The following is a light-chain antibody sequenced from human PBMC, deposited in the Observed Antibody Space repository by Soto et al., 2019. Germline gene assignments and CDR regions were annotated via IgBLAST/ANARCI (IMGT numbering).Light chain of an antibody. V-gene: IGLV2-14*01. Sequence: QSVLTQPASVSGSPGQSITISCTGASSDVGAYKYVSWYQQHPGKAPRLMMYDVSNRPSGVSTRFSGSKSGNTASLTISGLQAEDEADYDCTSYTISSALRYVFGTGNKITVL. CDR1: SSDVGAYKY. CDR2: DVS. CDR3: TSYTISSALRYV. J-gene: IGLJ1*01.